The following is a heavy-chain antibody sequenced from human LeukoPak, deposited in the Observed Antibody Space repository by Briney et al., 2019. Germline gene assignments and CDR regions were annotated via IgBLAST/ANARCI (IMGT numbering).Heavy chain of an antibody. V-gene: IGHV3-23*01. CDR1: GFTFSSYA. CDR2: ISGSGGST. Sequence: GGSLRLSCAASGFTFSSYAMSWVHQAPGKGLEWVSAISGSGGSTYYADSVKGRFTISRDNSKNTLYLQMNSLRAEDTAVYYCAKGIFSRGLGFFDYWGHGTLVTVSS. CDR3: AKGIFSRGLGFFDY. D-gene: IGHD6-19*01. J-gene: IGHJ4*01.